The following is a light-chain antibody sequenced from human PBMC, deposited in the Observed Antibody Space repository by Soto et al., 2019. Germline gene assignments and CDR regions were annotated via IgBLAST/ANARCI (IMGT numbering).Light chain of an antibody. Sequence: EIWWTRPPLSLSVIPGQPASISCKSTQSMVGSDGNTYLSWYLHKPGQPPRLLIFGVSNHVSGMPDRFSGSGSGTEFTLKISRLQPEDFAVYYCKQYYNWPRTFGQGTKVDI. CDR2: GVS. J-gene: IGKJ1*01. CDR3: KQYYNWPRT. CDR1: QSMVGSDGNTY. V-gene: IGKV2D-29*01.